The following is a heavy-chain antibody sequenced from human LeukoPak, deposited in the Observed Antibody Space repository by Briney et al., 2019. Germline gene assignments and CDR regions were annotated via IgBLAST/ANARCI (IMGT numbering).Heavy chain of an antibody. Sequence: GESLKISCKGSGYSFTSYWIVWVRQMPGKGLEWMGIIYPGDSDTRYSPSFQGQVTISADKSISTAYLKWSSLKASDPAMYHCARREGNWFDPWGQGTLITVSS. CDR1: GYSFTSYW. CDR2: IYPGDSDT. CDR3: ARREGNWFDP. J-gene: IGHJ5*02. V-gene: IGHV5-51*01.